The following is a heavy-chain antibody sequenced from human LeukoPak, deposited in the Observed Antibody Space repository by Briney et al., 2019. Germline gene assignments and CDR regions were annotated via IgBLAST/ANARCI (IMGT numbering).Heavy chain of an antibody. CDR1: GGSISSGSYY. CDR2: IYTSGST. CDR3: ASEAAAGTEMDV. V-gene: IGHV4-61*02. J-gene: IGHJ6*04. Sequence: TLSLTCTVSGGSISSGSYYWSWIRQPAWKGLEWIGRIYTSGSTNYNPSLKSRVTISIDTSKNQFSLKLSSVTAADTAVYYCASEAAAGTEMDVWGKGTTVTISP. D-gene: IGHD6-13*01.